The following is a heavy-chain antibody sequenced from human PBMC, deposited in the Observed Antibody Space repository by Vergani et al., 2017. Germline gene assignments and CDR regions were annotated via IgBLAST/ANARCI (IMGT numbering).Heavy chain of an antibody. V-gene: IGHV3-23*01. Sequence: EVQLLESGGGLVQPGGSLRLSCAASGFTFSSYAMSWVRQAPGKGLEWVSAISGSGCSTYYADSVKGLFTISRDNSKKKLYLQMNSLRAEDTAVYYCAKDRYAVMTRRYWYFDLWGRGTLVTVSS. CDR2: ISGSGCST. J-gene: IGHJ2*01. CDR3: AKDRYAVMTRRYWYFDL. D-gene: IGHD2-21*01. CDR1: GFTFSSYA.